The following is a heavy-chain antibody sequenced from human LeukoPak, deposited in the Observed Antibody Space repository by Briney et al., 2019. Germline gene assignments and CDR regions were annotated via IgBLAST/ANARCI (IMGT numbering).Heavy chain of an antibody. J-gene: IGHJ6*02. V-gene: IGHV4-59*01. D-gene: IGHD2-8*01. Sequence: SETLSLTCTVSGGSISSYYWSWIRQPPGKGLEWIGYIYYSGSTNYNPSLKSRVTISVDTSKNQFSLKLSSVTAADTAMYYCARIKWARYYYYGMDVWGQGTTVTVSS. CDR2: IYYSGST. CDR1: GGSISSYY. CDR3: ARIKWARYYYYGMDV.